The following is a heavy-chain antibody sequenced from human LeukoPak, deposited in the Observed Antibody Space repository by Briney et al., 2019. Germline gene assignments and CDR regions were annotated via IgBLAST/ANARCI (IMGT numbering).Heavy chain of an antibody. CDR1: GGTFSSYA. CDR3: ARFLTGEDILTGYLDDY. J-gene: IGHJ4*02. Sequence: SVKVSCKASGGTFSSYAISWVRQAPGQGLEWMGGIIPIFGTANYAQKFQGRVAITTDESTSTAYMELSSLRSEDTAVYYCARFLTGEDILTGYLDDYWGQGTLVTVSS. CDR2: IIPIFGTA. D-gene: IGHD3-9*01. V-gene: IGHV1-69*05.